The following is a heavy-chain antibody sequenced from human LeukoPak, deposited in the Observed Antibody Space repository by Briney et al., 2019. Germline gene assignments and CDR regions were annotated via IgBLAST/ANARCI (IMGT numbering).Heavy chain of an antibody. CDR1: GGTFSSYA. Sequence: SVKVSCKASGGTFSSYAISWVRQAPGQGLEWMGGIIPIFGTANYAQKFQGRVTITTDESTSTAYMELSSLISEDTAIYYCARVDRYYFYLDVWGKGTTVTVSS. CDR3: ARVDRYYFYLDV. J-gene: IGHJ6*03. CDR2: IIPIFGTA. V-gene: IGHV1-69*05.